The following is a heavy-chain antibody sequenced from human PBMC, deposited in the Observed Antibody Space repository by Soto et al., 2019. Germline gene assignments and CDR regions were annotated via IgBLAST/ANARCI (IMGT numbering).Heavy chain of an antibody. CDR3: ARSPKSSGYDYYFDY. V-gene: IGHV1-46*01. CDR1: GYSFTSYY. J-gene: IGHJ4*02. Sequence: GASVKVSRKASGYSFTSYYMHWVRQAPGQGLEWMGIINPSGGSTSYAQKFQGRVTMTRDTSTSTVYMELSSLRSEDTAVYYCARSPKSSGYDYYFDYWGQGTLVTVSS. D-gene: IGHD3-22*01. CDR2: INPSGGST.